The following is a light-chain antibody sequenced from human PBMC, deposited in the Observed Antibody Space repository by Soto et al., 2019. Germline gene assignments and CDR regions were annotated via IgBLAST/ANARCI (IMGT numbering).Light chain of an antibody. Sequence: QSALTQPASVSGSPGQSITISCTGTSSDVGGYNYVSWYQQHPGKAPKLMIYDVSKRPSGVSNRFSGSKSGNTASLTISGLQDEDADDYYCTYYTSSSTYVFGTGTKLTVL. CDR2: DVS. V-gene: IGLV2-14*01. J-gene: IGLJ1*01. CDR1: SSDVGGYNY. CDR3: TYYTSSSTYV.